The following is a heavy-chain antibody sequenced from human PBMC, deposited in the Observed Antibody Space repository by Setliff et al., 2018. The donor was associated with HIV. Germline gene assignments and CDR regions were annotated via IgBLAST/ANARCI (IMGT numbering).Heavy chain of an antibody. D-gene: IGHD6-13*01. CDR3: ARSPSYRSSWEYYFDS. J-gene: IGHJ4*02. V-gene: IGHV4-4*09. Sequence: PSETLSLTCTVSGGSISGYHWNWLRQTPGKGLEWIGYIYTSRGTNFNHSLRTRVIISVDTSNQFSLKLSSVTAADAAVYYCARSPSYRSSWEYYFDSWGQGTLVTVSS. CDR1: GGSISGYH. CDR2: IYTSRGT.